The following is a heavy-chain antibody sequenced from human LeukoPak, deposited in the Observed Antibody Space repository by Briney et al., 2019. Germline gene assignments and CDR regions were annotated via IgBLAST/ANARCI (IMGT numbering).Heavy chain of an antibody. Sequence: ASVKVSCKISGYTLNDISMHWVRQPPGKGLEWMGGVDPDDGQRVYAQNFQGRVTMTEDTSTNTAYMELSRLRSEDTAVYYCAEVSGHYTLPDAWGQGALVAVST. D-gene: IGHD1-26*01. V-gene: IGHV1-24*01. CDR1: GYTLNDIS. CDR3: AEVSGHYTLPDA. J-gene: IGHJ5*02. CDR2: VDPDDGQR.